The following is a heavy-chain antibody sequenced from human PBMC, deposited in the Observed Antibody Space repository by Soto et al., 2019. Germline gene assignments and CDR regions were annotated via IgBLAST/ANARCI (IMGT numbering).Heavy chain of an antibody. Sequence: QLQLQESGSGLVKPSQTLSLTCAVSGGSISSGGYSWSWIRQPPGKGLEWIGYIYHSGSTYYNPPLQSRVTISVARSKNQFSLKLSSVTAADTAVYYCARNDRKGGASKWGQGTLVTVSS. V-gene: IGHV4-30-2*01. D-gene: IGHD2-21*01. J-gene: IGHJ4*02. CDR1: GGSISSGGYS. CDR2: IYHSGST. CDR3: ARNDRKGGASK.